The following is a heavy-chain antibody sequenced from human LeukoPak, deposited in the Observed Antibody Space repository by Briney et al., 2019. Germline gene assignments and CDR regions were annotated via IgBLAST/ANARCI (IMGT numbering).Heavy chain of an antibody. V-gene: IGHV4-39*01. D-gene: IGHD5-24*01. CDR3: ARHSLNNYGSYY. J-gene: IGHJ4*02. Sequence: PSETLSLTCTVSGGSISSSTYSWTWIRQPPGKGLEWIGSIHYDGNTYYKPSLKSRVTISGDTSKIQFSLRLSSATAADMATYYCARHSLNNYGSYYWGQGTLVTVSS. CDR1: GGSISSSTYS. CDR2: IHYDGNT.